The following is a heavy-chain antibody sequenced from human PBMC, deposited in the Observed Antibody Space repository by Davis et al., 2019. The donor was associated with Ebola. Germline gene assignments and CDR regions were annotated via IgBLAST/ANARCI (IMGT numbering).Heavy chain of an antibody. D-gene: IGHD3-9*01. CDR3: ARRQMGILTGYYIFDY. J-gene: IGHJ4*02. V-gene: IGHV3-21*01. CDR2: ISSSSSYI. CDR1: GFTFSSYW. Sequence: PGGSLRLSCAASGFTFSSYWMSWVRQAPGKGLEWVSSISSSSSYIYYADSVKGRFTISRDNAKNSLYLQMNSLRAEDTAVYYCARRQMGILTGYYIFDYWGQGTLVTVSS.